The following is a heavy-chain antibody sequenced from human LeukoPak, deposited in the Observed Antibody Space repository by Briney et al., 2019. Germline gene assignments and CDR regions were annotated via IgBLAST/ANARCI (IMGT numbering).Heavy chain of an antibody. CDR3: ARVGEAVAGAIDY. V-gene: IGHV4-34*01. CDR1: GGSFSGYY. Sequence: SEALSLTCAVYGGSFSGYYWSWIRQPPGKGLEWIGEINHSGSTNYNPSLKSRATISVDTSKNHCSLKLSAVTPADTAVYYGARVGEAVAGAIDYWGQGTLVTVSS. J-gene: IGHJ4*02. CDR2: INHSGST. D-gene: IGHD6-19*01.